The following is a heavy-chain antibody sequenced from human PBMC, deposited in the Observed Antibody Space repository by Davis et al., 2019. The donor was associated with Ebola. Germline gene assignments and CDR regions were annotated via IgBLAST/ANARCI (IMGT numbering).Heavy chain of an antibody. D-gene: IGHD6-19*01. Sequence: SGPTLVKPTQTLTLTCTLSGFSLSTSGVSVGWVRQPPGKALEWLALIYWDDDKRYNPSLRNRLTITKDTAKNQVVLTVTNMDPVDTATYYCARIRQYSSGWYSNPSPYYGMDVWGKGTTVTVSS. CDR1: GFSLSTSGVS. J-gene: IGHJ6*04. CDR2: IYWDDDK. V-gene: IGHV2-5*02. CDR3: ARIRQYSSGWYSNPSPYYGMDV.